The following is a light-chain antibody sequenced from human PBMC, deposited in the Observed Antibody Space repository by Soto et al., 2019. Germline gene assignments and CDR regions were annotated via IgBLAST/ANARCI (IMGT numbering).Light chain of an antibody. CDR3: QQSYSTPGT. V-gene: IGKV1-39*01. CDR1: QSISNW. Sequence: DIQMTQSPSTLSASVGDRVIITCRASQSISNWLAWYQQKPGKAPKLLIYAASSLQSGVPSRFSGSGSGTDFTLTISSLQPEDFATYYCQQSYSTPGTFGQGTKV. J-gene: IGKJ1*01. CDR2: AAS.